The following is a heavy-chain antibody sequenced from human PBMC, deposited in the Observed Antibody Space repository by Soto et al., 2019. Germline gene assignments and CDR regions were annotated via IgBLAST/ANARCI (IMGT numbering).Heavy chain of an antibody. CDR3: ARDTREDMGMISFYFYDMDV. Sequence: QVQLVESGGGLVKPAGSLRLSCAASGFTFSDYYMNWIRQAPGEGLEWVSSISSSATYTDYADSVKGRFTISRDNAKNSVYLQMSSLRAEDTAMYYCARDTREDMGMISFYFYDMDVWGQGTTVTVSS. CDR2: ISSSATYT. CDR1: GFTFSDYY. V-gene: IGHV3-11*06. J-gene: IGHJ6*02. D-gene: IGHD3-16*01.